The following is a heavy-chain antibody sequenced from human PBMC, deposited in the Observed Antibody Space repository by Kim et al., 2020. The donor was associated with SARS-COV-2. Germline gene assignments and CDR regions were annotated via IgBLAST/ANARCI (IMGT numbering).Heavy chain of an antibody. V-gene: IGHV3-53*04. D-gene: IGHD3-22*01. Sequence: GGSLRLSCAASGFTVSSNYMSWVRQAPGKGLEWVSVIYSGGSTYYADSVKGRFTISRHNSKNTLYLQMNSLRAEDTAVYYCARDLNYYDSSGYYDYYGMDVWGQGTTVTVSS. J-gene: IGHJ6*02. CDR1: GFTVSSNY. CDR2: IYSGGST. CDR3: ARDLNYYDSSGYYDYYGMDV.